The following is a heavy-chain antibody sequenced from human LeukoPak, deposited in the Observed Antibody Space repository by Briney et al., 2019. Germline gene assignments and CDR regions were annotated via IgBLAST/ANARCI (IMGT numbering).Heavy chain of an antibody. CDR1: GGSFSGYY. V-gene: IGHV4-34*01. D-gene: IGHD6-13*01. Sequence: PSETLSLTCAVYGGSFSGYYWSWIRQPPGKGLEWIGEINHSGSTNYNPSLKSRVTISVDTSKNQFSLKLSSVTAADTAVYYCARLTYSPTTGWFDPWGQGTLVTVSS. CDR3: ARLTYSPTTGWFDP. J-gene: IGHJ5*02. CDR2: INHSGST.